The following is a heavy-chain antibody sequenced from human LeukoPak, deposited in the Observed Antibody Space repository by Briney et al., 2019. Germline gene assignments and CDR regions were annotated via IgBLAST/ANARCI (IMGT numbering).Heavy chain of an antibody. J-gene: IGHJ4*02. CDR2: IIGNGGST. D-gene: IGHD3-22*01. CDR3: ARERTYYYDSNPDYFDY. V-gene: IGHV3-20*04. CDR1: GFTFDDYG. Sequence: PGGALRLSCAASGFTFDDYGMSWVRQAPGKGLEWVSGIIGNGGSTGSSDSVKSRFTISRDNAKNSLYLQMNSLRAGDTALYYCARERTYYYDSNPDYFDYWGQGTLVTVSS.